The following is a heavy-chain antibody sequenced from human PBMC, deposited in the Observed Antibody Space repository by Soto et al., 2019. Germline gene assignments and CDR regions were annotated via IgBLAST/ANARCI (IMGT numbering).Heavy chain of an antibody. V-gene: IGHV3-23*01. CDR1: GFTFNSYA. CDR2: ISGSGGST. D-gene: IGHD6-19*01. J-gene: IGHJ4*02. CDR3: AKCSPRYSSGLKAYYFDY. Sequence: EVQLLESGGGLVQPGGSLRLSCAASGFTFNSYAMSWVRQAPGKGLEWVSVISGSGGSTYYADSVKGRFTTSRDNSKNTLYLQMNSLRAEDTAVYYCAKCSPRYSSGLKAYYFDYWGQGTLVTVSS.